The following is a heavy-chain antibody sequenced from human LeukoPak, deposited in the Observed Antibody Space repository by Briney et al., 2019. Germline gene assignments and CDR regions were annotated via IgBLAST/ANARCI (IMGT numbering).Heavy chain of an antibody. J-gene: IGHJ5*02. CDR3: ARGAQVFGVVKVFDP. D-gene: IGHD3-3*01. V-gene: IGHV4-34*01. Sequence: ESLSLTCAVYGGSVSGYYLSWIRQPPGKGLEWIGEINHGGSTNYNPSVKSRVTISGDTSKNQFSLKLSSLTAADTAVYYCARGAQVFGVVKVFDPWGQGTLVTVSS. CDR1: GGSVSGYY. CDR2: INHGGST.